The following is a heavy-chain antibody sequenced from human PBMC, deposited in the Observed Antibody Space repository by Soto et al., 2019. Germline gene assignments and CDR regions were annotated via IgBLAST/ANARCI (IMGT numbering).Heavy chain of an antibody. J-gene: IGHJ4*02. Sequence: GESLKISCKGSGYSFTSYWIGWVRQMPGKGLEWMGIIYPGDSDTRYSPSFQGQVTISADKSISTAYLQWSSLKASDTAMYYCARAPSSDYYDSSGYSAGHFDYWGEETPVTVSS. D-gene: IGHD3-22*01. CDR3: ARAPSSDYYDSSGYSAGHFDY. CDR1: GYSFTSYW. V-gene: IGHV5-51*01. CDR2: IYPGDSDT.